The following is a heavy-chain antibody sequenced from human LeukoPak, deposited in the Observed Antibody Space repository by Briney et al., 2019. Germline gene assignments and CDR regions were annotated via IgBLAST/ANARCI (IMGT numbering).Heavy chain of an antibody. V-gene: IGHV1-24*01. CDR1: GYTLTELS. CDR2: FDPEDGET. D-gene: IGHD3-16*01. CDR3: ATSGTYGGLYDYVWGSSSDAFDI. J-gene: IGHJ3*02. Sequence: GASVKVSCKVSGYTLTELSMHWVRQAPGKGLEWMGGFDPEDGETIYAQKFQGRVTMTEDTSTDTAYMELSSLRSEDTAVSYCATSGTYGGLYDYVWGSSSDAFDIWGQGTMVTVSS.